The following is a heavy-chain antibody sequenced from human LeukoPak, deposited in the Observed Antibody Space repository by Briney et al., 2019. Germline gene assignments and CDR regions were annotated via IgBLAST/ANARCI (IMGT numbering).Heavy chain of an antibody. D-gene: IGHD3-3*01. CDR1: GGSFSGYY. J-gene: IGHJ4*02. CDR2: IYYSGST. CDR3: ARAQNPTYYDFWSGYYPIDY. Sequence: SETLSLTCAVYGGSFSGYYWSWIRQPPGKGLEWIGYIYYSGSTNYNPSLKSRVTISVDTSKNQFSPKLSSVTAADTAVYYCARAQNPTYYDFWSGYYPIDYWGQGTLVTVSS. V-gene: IGHV4-59*01.